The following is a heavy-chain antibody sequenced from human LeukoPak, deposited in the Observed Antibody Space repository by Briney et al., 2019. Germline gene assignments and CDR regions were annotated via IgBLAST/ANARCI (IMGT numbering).Heavy chain of an antibody. Sequence: PGRSLRLSCAASGFTFDDYAMHWVRQAPGKGLEWVSGISWNSGSIGYADSVKGRFTISRDNAKNSLYLQMNSLRAEDTAVYYCVREGLYSGYEWYWGQGTLVTVSS. CDR1: GFTFDDYA. CDR3: VREGLYSGYEWY. D-gene: IGHD5-12*01. CDR2: ISWNSGSI. V-gene: IGHV3-9*01. J-gene: IGHJ4*02.